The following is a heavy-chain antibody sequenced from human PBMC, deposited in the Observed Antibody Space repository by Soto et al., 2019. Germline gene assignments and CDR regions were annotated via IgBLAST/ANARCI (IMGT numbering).Heavy chain of an antibody. CDR1: GGSISSGGYY. CDR2: IYYSGST. V-gene: IGHV4-31*03. Sequence: SETLSLTCTVSGGSISSGGYYWSWIRQHPGKGLEWIGYIYYSGSTYYNPSLKSRVTISVDTSKNQFSLKLSSVTAADTAVYYCARFWVSSWCGGERPYYFDYWGQGTLVTVSS. J-gene: IGHJ4*02. D-gene: IGHD6-13*01. CDR3: ARFWVSSWCGGERPYYFDY.